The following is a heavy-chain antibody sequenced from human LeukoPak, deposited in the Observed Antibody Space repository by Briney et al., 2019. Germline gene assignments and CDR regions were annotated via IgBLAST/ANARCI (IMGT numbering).Heavy chain of an antibody. V-gene: IGHV4-34*01. CDR1: GGSFNSYC. CDR2: INHSGVT. D-gene: IGHD3-3*01. CDR3: ARGARLLGWFVVGRPPSAYCFDS. J-gene: IGHJ4*02. Sequence: KSSETLSLTCAVYGGSFNSYCWTWIRQSPGKGLEWIGEINHSGVTNYNPSLKSRITMSVDTSKNQFALKLNSVAAADSAVYYCARGARLLGWFVVGRPPSAYCFDSWGLGTLVTVSS.